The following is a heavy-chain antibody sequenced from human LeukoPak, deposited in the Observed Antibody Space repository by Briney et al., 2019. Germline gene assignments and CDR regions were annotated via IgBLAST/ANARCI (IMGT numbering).Heavy chain of an antibody. Sequence: ASVKVSCKASGYTFTSYDINWVRQATGQGLEWMGWMNPNSGNTGYAQKFQGRVTMTRNTSISTAYMELSSLRSEDTAVCYCARGPRYCSGGSCYSKLDYWGQGTLVTVSS. CDR3: ARGPRYCSGGSCYSKLDY. D-gene: IGHD2-15*01. J-gene: IGHJ4*02. CDR2: MNPNSGNT. CDR1: GYTFTSYD. V-gene: IGHV1-8*01.